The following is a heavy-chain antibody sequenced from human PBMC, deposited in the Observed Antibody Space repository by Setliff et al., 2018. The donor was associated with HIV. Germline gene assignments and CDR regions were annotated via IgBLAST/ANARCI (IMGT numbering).Heavy chain of an antibody. V-gene: IGHV3-23*01. CDR2: ISGSGGST. D-gene: IGHD2-15*01. CDR3: AKNIAGVCYSGLDY. CDR1: GFTFSNYA. Sequence: PGGSLRLSCAASGFTFSNYAMSWVRQAPGKGLEWVSGISGSGGSTYYVDSVKGRFTTSRDNSKNTLYLQMNSLGAADTAVYYCAKNIAGVCYSGLDYWGQGALVTVSS. J-gene: IGHJ4*02.